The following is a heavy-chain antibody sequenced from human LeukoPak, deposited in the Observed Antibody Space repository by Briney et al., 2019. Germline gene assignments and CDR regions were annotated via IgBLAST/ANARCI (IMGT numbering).Heavy chain of an antibody. D-gene: IGHD1-7*01. J-gene: IGHJ6*02. V-gene: IGHV4-59*01. Sequence: SETLSLTCIVSGGSISSYYWSWIRQPPGKGLEWIRYIYYSGSTNCNPSLKSRVTIAVDTSKNQFSLKLSSVTAADTAVYYCARQLPRDYYYGMDVWGQGTTVTVSS. CDR3: ARQLPRDYYYGMDV. CDR1: GGSISSYY. CDR2: IYYSGST.